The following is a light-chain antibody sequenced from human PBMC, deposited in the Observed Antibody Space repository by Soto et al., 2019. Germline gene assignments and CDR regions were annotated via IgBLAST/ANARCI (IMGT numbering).Light chain of an antibody. V-gene: IGKV4-1*01. CDR2: WAS. CDR1: QSVLYSFNNKNY. CDR3: QHYYTTPYT. J-gene: IGKJ2*01. Sequence: DIVMTQSPDSLAVSLGDRATINCKSSQSVLYSFNNKNYIAWYQQKPGQTPKLLIYWASSRESGVPDRFSGSGSGTDFTLTISSLQADDVAVYYCQHYYTTPYTFGQGTKLEI.